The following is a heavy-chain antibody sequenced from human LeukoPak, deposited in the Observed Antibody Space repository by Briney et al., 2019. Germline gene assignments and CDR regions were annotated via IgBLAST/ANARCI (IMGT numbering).Heavy chain of an antibody. CDR1: GGSISSYY. CDR3: ARVSPPYYDSSGYSVHFDY. Sequence: PSETLSLTCTVSGGSISSYYWSWIRQPAGKGLEWIGRIYTSGSTDYNPSLKSRVTISVDKSKNQFSLKLSSVTAADTAVYYCARVSPPYYDSSGYSVHFDYWGQGTLVTVSS. CDR2: IYTSGST. D-gene: IGHD3-22*01. J-gene: IGHJ4*02. V-gene: IGHV4-4*07.